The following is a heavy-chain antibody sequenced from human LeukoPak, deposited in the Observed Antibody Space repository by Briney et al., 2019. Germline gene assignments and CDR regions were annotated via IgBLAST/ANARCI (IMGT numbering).Heavy chain of an antibody. CDR3: ARHRWMEVYGSGSYYVDY. Sequence: PSETLSLTCTVSGGSISTSSYYWGWIRQPPGKGLELIGSIYHSRSTYYNASLKSRATILADTSKNHFYLKLSSVTAADTAVYYCARHRWMEVYGSGSYYVDYWGQGTLVTVSS. CDR1: GGSISTSSYY. CDR2: IYHSRST. V-gene: IGHV4-39*01. J-gene: IGHJ4*02. D-gene: IGHD3-10*01.